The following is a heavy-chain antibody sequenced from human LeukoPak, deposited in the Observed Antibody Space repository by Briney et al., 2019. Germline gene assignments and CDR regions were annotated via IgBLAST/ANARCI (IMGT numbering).Heavy chain of an antibody. Sequence: GASVKVSFKASGYTFTAYYIHWVRQAPGQGLEWMGWINPNNGGTNYAQKFQGRVTVTRDTSISTAYMELSRLRSDDTAVYYCARDRSGYDSYNFDYWGQGTLVTVSS. CDR1: GYTFTAYY. J-gene: IGHJ4*02. CDR2: INPNNGGT. D-gene: IGHD5-12*01. CDR3: ARDRSGYDSYNFDY. V-gene: IGHV1-2*02.